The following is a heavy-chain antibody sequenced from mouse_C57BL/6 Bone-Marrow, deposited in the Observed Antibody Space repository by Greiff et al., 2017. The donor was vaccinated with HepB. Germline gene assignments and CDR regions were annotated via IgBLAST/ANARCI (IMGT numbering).Heavy chain of an antibody. CDR3: AREGYDGYYFDY. Sequence: EVMLVESGGGLVKPGGSLKLSCAASGFTFSSYAMSWVRQTPEKRLEWVATISDGGGNTYYPDSVKGRFTISRDNAKNTLYLQMSSLRSEDTALYYCAREGYDGYYFDYWGQGTTLTVSS. CDR2: ISDGGGNT. V-gene: IGHV5-9*01. CDR1: GFTFSSYA. J-gene: IGHJ2*01. D-gene: IGHD2-2*01.